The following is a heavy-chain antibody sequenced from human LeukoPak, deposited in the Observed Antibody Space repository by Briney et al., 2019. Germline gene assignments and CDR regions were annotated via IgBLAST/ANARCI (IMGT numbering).Heavy chain of an antibody. CDR3: AREGFYGDYVGY. Sequence: PGRSLRLSCAASGFTFSSYAMHWVRQAPGKGLEWVAVISYDGSNKYYADSVKGRFTISRDNSKNTLYLQMNSLRAEDTAVYYCAREGFYGDYVGYWGQGTLVTVSS. D-gene: IGHD4-17*01. J-gene: IGHJ4*02. CDR2: ISYDGSNK. V-gene: IGHV3-30-3*01. CDR1: GFTFSSYA.